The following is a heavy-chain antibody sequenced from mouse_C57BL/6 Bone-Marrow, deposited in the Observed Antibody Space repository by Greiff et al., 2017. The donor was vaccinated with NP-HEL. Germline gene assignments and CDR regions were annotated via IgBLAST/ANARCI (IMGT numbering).Heavy chain of an antibody. J-gene: IGHJ1*03. CDR2: ISDGGSYT. Sequence: EVKLMESGGGLVKPGGSLKLSCAASGFTFSSYAMSWVRQTPEKRLEWVANISDGGSYTYYPDNVKGRFTISRDNAKNNLYLQMSQLKSEDTAMYYCAREDASYFDVWGTGTTVTGSS. V-gene: IGHV5-4*01. CDR3: AREDASYFDV. CDR1: GFTFSSYA.